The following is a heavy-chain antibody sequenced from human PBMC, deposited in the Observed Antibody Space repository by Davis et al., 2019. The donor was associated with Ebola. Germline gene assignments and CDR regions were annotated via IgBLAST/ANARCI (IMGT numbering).Heavy chain of an antibody. Sequence: PGGSLRLSCPASGFTFSSNWMHWVRQAPGKGLVWVSRTNSDGSITSYADSVKGRFTISRDNAKNTLYLQMNSLRDEDTAVYYCARGTHYAHDYWGQGTLVTVSS. CDR3: ARGTHYAHDY. CDR1: GFTFSSNW. CDR2: TNSDGSIT. D-gene: IGHD2-2*01. J-gene: IGHJ4*02. V-gene: IGHV3-74*01.